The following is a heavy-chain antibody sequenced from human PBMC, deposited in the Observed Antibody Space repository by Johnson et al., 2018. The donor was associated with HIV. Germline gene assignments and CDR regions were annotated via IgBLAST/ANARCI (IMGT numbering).Heavy chain of an antibody. Sequence: QVQLVESGGGLVQPGGSLRLSCAASGFTFSSYGMHWVRQAPGKGLEWVAIIYYDGTNKYYADSVKGRFTISRDNSKNTLSLQMISLRAEDTAMYYCAKARSLLDYGGFDAFDIWGQGTLVIVSS. CDR2: IYYDGTNK. V-gene: IGHV3-30*18. CDR1: GFTFSSYG. J-gene: IGHJ3*02. CDR3: AKARSLLDYGGFDAFDI. D-gene: IGHD4-23*01.